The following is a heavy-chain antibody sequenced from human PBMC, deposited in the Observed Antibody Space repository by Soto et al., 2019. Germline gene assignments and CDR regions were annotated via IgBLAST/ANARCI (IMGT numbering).Heavy chain of an antibody. Sequence: SETLSLTCTVSGGSISDTSYYWSWIRQPPGKGLEWIGYIYYSGSTYYNPSLKSRVTISVDTSKNQFSLKLSSVTAADTAVYYCARERPDGARLDPWGQGTLVTVS. CDR2: IYYSGST. CDR3: ARERPDGARLDP. J-gene: IGHJ5*02. V-gene: IGHV4-30-4*01. CDR1: GGSISDTSYY. D-gene: IGHD6-6*01.